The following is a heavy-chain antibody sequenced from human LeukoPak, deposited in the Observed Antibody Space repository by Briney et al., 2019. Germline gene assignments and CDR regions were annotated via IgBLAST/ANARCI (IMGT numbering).Heavy chain of an antibody. CDR3: AEDKGTSYFDY. D-gene: IGHD1-1*01. CDR1: GVTFSASA. CDR2: IRSDGNK. V-gene: IGHV3-30*02. Sequence: PGGSLRLSCIASGVTFSASAMHWVRQAPGKGLEWVAFIRSDGNKYYADSVKGRFTISRDDSKNTVYPQMSSLRPEDTAVYYCAEDKGTSYFDYWGQGTLVTVSS. J-gene: IGHJ4*02.